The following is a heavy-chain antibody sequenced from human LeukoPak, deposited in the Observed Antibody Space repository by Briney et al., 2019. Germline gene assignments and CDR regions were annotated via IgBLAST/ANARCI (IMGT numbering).Heavy chain of an antibody. CDR1: GYMFTPHH. V-gene: IGHV1-3*01. D-gene: IGHD5-24*01. CDR2: VNAGNTNS. CDR3: AMSVEMAAIPSFDY. J-gene: IGHJ4*02. Sequence: ASVKVSCKTSGYMFTPHHIHWMRQAPGQRLEWLGWVNAGNTNSEYSQKFQGRIIITRDTSASTAYMELSSLGSEDTAVYYCAMSVEMAAIPSFDYWGQGTLVTVSS.